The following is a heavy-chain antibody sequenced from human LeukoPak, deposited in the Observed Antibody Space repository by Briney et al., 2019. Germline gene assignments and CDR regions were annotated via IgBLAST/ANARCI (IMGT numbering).Heavy chain of an antibody. J-gene: IGHJ4*02. Sequence: GSLRLFCSGSGFNFRSYSMNRVRQAPGEGLEWVLSISSSSSYIYYADSVKGRFTISRDNAKNSLYLQMNSLRAEDTAVYYCARDPAPFIAAAGRPYYFDYWGQGTLVTVSS. CDR2: ISSSSSYI. V-gene: IGHV3-21*01. CDR1: GFNFRSYS. CDR3: ARDPAPFIAAAGRPYYFDY. D-gene: IGHD6-13*01.